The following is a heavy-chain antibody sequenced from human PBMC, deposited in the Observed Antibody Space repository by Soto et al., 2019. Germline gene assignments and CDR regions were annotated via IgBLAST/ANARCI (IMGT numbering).Heavy chain of an antibody. Sequence: EVQLVESGGGLVQPGGSLRLSCAVSGFTFSSFWMHWVRQAPGEGLVWVSRINTDGSSTSYADSVKGRFTISRDNAKNTLYLQMNSLRVEYTAMYYCAKRGVDTFGLSYWCAGTLVTVSS. V-gene: IGHV3-74*01. J-gene: IGHJ4*02. CDR1: GFTFSSFW. D-gene: IGHD3-10*01. CDR3: AKRGVDTFGLSY. CDR2: INTDGSST.